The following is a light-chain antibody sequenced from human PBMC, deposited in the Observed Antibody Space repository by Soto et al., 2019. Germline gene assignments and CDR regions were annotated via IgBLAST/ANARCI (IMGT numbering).Light chain of an antibody. CDR3: QQYGGSPSIT. CDR1: QSVSVY. V-gene: IGKV3-20*01. CDR2: GES. Sequence: EIVLTQSPATLSLSPGERATLSCRASQSVSVYLAWYQQKPGQAPRLLIYGESRRATGIPDRFSGSGSGTDFTLAIRRLEPEDSAVYYCQQYGGSPSITFGQGTRLEIK. J-gene: IGKJ5*01.